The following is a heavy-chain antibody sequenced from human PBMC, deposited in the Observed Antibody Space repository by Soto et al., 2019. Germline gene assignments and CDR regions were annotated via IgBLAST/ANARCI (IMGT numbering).Heavy chain of an antibody. CDR3: ARDDHIVVVPTSLGAMDV. V-gene: IGHV4-38-2*02. Sequence: SDTLSLTCIVSNFSISSGYYWGWIRQSPGKGLEWIATIYHTGHTYYNPSLKSRVTISVDTSENHFSLKLSSVTAADTAVYYCARDDHIVVVPTSLGAMDVWGQGTAVTVSS. CDR1: NFSISSGYY. CDR2: IYHTGHT. D-gene: IGHD2-2*01. J-gene: IGHJ6*02.